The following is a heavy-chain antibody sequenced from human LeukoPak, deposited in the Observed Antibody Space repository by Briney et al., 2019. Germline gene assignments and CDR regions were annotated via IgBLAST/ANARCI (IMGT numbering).Heavy chain of an antibody. CDR3: AKGRYYDSSGYLEYYFDY. CDR2: ISGSGGST. D-gene: IGHD3-22*01. V-gene: IGHV3-23*01. CDR1: GFTFSSYA. J-gene: IGHJ4*02. Sequence: PGGSLRLSCAASGFTFSSYAMSWVRQAPGKGLEWVSAISGSGGSTYYADSVKGRFTISRDNSKNTLYLQMNSLRAEDTAVYYCAKGRYYDSSGYLEYYFDYWGQGTLVTVSS.